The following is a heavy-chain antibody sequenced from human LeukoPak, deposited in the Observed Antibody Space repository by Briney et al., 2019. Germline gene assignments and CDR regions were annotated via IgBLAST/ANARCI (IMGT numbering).Heavy chain of an antibody. Sequence: ASVKVSCKASGYTFTSYDINWVRQATGQGLEWMGWMNPNSGNTGYAQKFQGRVTITRNTSISTAYMELSSLRSEDTAVYYCARVRTPAYYYYMDVWGKGTTVTVSS. CDR1: GYTFTSYD. CDR3: ARVRTPAYYYYMDV. D-gene: IGHD2-2*01. V-gene: IGHV1-8*03. J-gene: IGHJ6*03. CDR2: MNPNSGNT.